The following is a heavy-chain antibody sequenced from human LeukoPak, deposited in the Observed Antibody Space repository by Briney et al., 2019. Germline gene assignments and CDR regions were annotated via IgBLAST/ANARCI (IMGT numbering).Heavy chain of an antibody. D-gene: IGHD6-19*01. CDR3: AKDLRGAVAGTWNY. Sequence: PGGSLRLSCAASGFTFTGYPMSGVRRAQGKGLEWAPAISGSGGSTYYADSVKGRFTISRDNSKNTLYLQMNSLRAEDTAVYYCAKDLRGAVAGTWNYWGQGTLVTVSS. J-gene: IGHJ4*02. CDR2: ISGSGGST. CDR1: GFTFTGYP. V-gene: IGHV3-23*01.